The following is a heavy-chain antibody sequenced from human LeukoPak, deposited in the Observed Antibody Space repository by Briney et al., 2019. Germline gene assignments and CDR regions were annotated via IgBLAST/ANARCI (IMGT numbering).Heavy chain of an antibody. D-gene: IGHD3-10*01. CDR2: TSGSGETT. Sequence: GGSLRLSCAASGFTFSNYAMSWVRQAPGKGLEWVSSTSGSGETTYCLASVKGRFTISRDNSNNAVFLQMTGLTVEDTAVYFCTKDTYFYGSATYSSDFWGPGTLVTVSS. V-gene: IGHV3-23*01. J-gene: IGHJ4*01. CDR1: GFTFSNYA. CDR3: TKDTYFYGSATYSSDF.